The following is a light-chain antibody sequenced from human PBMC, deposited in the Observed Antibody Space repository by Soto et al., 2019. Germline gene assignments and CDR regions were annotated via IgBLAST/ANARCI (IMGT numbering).Light chain of an antibody. J-gene: IGKJ2*01. CDR3: IQVLHIPYT. Sequence: DIVMTQSPLSLPVTPGEPASISCRSNQSLLHSNGYHYLDWYLQKPGQFPQLVIYFGSNRASGVPDRFSGSGSGKDFTLKISRVEAKDVGIYYFIQVLHIPYTFGQGTKLEIK. V-gene: IGKV2-28*01. CDR2: FGS. CDR1: QSLLHSNGYHY.